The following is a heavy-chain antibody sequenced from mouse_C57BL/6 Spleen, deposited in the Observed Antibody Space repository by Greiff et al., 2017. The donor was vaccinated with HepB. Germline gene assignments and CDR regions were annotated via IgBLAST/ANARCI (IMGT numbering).Heavy chain of an antibody. CDR1: GYTFTSYW. Sequence: VQLQQPGAELVKPGASVKLSCKASGYTFTSYWMQWVKQRPGQGLEWIGEIDPSDSYTNYNQKFKGKATLTVDTSSSTAYMQLSSLTSEDSAVYYCARSLYYSNSPAMDYWGQGTSVTVSS. V-gene: IGHV1-50*01. CDR2: IDPSDSYT. CDR3: ARSLYYSNSPAMDY. D-gene: IGHD2-5*01. J-gene: IGHJ4*01.